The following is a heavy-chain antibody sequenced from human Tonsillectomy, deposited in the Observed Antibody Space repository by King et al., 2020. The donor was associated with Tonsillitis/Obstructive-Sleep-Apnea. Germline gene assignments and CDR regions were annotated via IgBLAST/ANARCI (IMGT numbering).Heavy chain of an antibody. J-gene: IGHJ4*02. V-gene: IGHV7-4-1*02. CDR1: GYTFSNYT. CDR3: ARVRLNYDFCSCQARNLDY. D-gene: IGHD3-3*01. Sequence: QLVQSGSELKKPGASVKVSCKAAGYTFSNYTVNWVRQAPGQGLEWMGGIKTNTGNPTYAQGFKGRFVFSLDTSVSTVYLQISSLKAEDTAVYYCARVRLNYDFCSCQARNLDYWGQGTLVTVSS. CDR2: IKTNTGNP.